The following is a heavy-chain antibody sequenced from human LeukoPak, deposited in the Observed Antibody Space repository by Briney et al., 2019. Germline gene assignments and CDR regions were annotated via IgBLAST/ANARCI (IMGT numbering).Heavy chain of an antibody. V-gene: IGHV4-39*01. CDR1: GGSISTSNYY. CDR3: VRLETGSFDY. D-gene: IGHD3-9*01. Sequence: NPSETLSLTCTVSGGSISTSNYYWGWIRQPPGKGLEWIGSIYYSGSTYYNPSLNSRITISVDTSKNQFSLKLSSVTAADTAVYYCVRLETGSFDYWGQGTLVTVSS. J-gene: IGHJ4*02. CDR2: IYYSGST.